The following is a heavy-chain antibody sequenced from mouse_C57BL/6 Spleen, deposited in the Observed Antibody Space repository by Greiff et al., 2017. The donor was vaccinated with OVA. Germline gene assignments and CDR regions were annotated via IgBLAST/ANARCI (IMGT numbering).Heavy chain of an antibody. CDR2: IDPEDGDT. CDR1: GFNIKDYY. D-gene: IGHD2-1*01. CDR3: TIYYAPAGYYFDY. Sequence: EVQLQQSGAELVRPGASVKLSCTASGFNIKDYYMHWVKQRPEQGLEWIGRIDPEDGDTGYAPKFQGKATMTADTSSNTAYLQLSSLTSEDTAVYYCTIYYAPAGYYFDYWGQGTTLTVSS. J-gene: IGHJ2*01. V-gene: IGHV14-1*01.